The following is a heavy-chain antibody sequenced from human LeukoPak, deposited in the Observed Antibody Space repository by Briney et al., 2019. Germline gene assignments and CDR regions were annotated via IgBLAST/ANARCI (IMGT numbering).Heavy chain of an antibody. CDR3: AKDIRGYGDAFDY. J-gene: IGHJ4*02. CDR2: ICWNRGSI. CDR1: GFTFDDYA. D-gene: IGHD4-17*01. Sequence: GGSLRLSCAPSGFTFDDYAMHWVRQAPGRGLEWVSGICWNRGSIGYADSVKGRFTISRDNAKNSLYLQMNSLRAEDMALYYCAKDIRGYGDAFDYWGQGTLVTVSS. V-gene: IGHV3-9*03.